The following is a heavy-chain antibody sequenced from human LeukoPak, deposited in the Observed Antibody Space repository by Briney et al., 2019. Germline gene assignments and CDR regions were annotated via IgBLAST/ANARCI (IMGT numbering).Heavy chain of an antibody. J-gene: IGHJ6*04. D-gene: IGHD3-10*01. CDR2: IRYDGSNK. CDR3: AKDYSHYGSGSNGV. CDR1: GFTFSSYW. V-gene: IGHV3-30*02. Sequence: GGSLRLSCAASGFTFSSYWMSWVRQAPGKGLEWVAFIRYDGSNKYYADSVKGRFTISRDNSKNTLYLQMNSLRAEDTAVYYCAKDYSHYGSGSNGVWGKGTTVTISS.